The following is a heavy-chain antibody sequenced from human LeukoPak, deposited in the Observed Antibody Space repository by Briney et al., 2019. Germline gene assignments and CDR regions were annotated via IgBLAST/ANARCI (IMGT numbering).Heavy chain of an antibody. CDR3: ARRGYDILTGYYFDY. D-gene: IGHD3-9*01. V-gene: IGHV5-51*01. CDR2: IYPGDSDT. J-gene: IGHJ4*02. Sequence: GKSLNISCKGSVHSFATYWICLVRHMPGKGLEWMGIIYPGDSDTRYSPSFQGQVTISADKSISTAYLQWSSLKASDTAMYYCARRGYDILTGYYFDYWGQGTLVTVSS. CDR1: VHSFATYW.